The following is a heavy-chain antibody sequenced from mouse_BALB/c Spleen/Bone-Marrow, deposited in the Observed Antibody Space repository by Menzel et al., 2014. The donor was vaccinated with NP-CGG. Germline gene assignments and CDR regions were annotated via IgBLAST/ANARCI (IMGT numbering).Heavy chain of an antibody. CDR3: ARGRDYDVFSY. CDR1: GYTFTSYW. Sequence: QVHLQQPGAELVRPGASVKLSCKASGYTFTSYWMNWVKQRPEQGLEGIGRMDPYDSETHYNQKFKDKAILTVDKSSSTAYMQLSSLTSEDSAVYYCARGRDYDVFSYWGQGTLVTVSA. CDR2: MDPYDSET. V-gene: IGHV1-52*01. D-gene: IGHD2-4*01. J-gene: IGHJ3*01.